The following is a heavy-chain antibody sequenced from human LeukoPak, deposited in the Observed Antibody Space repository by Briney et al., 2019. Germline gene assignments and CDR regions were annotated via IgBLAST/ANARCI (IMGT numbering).Heavy chain of an antibody. CDR3: AKVDSGSYYGSFDY. Sequence: GGSLRLPCAASGFIFSSYGMHWVRQAPGKGLEWVAVIWYDGSNKYYADSVKGRFTISRDNSKNTLYLQMNSLRAEDTAVYYCAKVDSGSYYGSFDYWGQGTLVTVSS. D-gene: IGHD1-26*01. CDR1: GFIFSSYG. CDR2: IWYDGSNK. J-gene: IGHJ4*02. V-gene: IGHV3-33*06.